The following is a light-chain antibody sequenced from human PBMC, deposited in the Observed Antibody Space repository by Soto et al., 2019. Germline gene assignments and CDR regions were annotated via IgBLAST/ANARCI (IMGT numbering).Light chain of an antibody. J-gene: IGKJ1*01. CDR3: QQYRT. CDR1: QSVSSN. Sequence: EIVLTQSPVTLSVSPGERATLSCRASQSVSSNLAWYQQQPGQAPRLLIYGASTRANGVPARFSGGGSGTEFTLTISRLQSEDFALYYCQQYRTFGQGTKVEIK. CDR2: GAS. V-gene: IGKV3-15*01.